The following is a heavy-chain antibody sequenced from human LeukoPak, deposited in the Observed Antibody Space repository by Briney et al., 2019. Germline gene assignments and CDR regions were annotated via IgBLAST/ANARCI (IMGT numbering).Heavy chain of an antibody. Sequence: SVKVSCRASGGTFSNYAISWVRQAPGQGLEWMGGIIPIFGTANYAQKFRGRVTITADKSTRTAYMELSSLGAEDTAVYYCARDYRGGSTGYFDYWGQGTLVTVSS. CDR1: GGTFSNYA. CDR3: ARDYRGGSTGYFDY. J-gene: IGHJ4*02. D-gene: IGHD5-24*01. V-gene: IGHV1-69*06. CDR2: IIPIFGTA.